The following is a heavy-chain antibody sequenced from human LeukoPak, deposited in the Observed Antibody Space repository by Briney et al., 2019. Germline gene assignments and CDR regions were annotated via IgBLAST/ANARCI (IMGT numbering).Heavy chain of an antibody. CDR3: ARHKINYYRSSGYADF. CDR1: GYSFTNYW. D-gene: IGHD3-22*01. Sequence: GESLQISCKGSGYSFTNYWIAWVRQMPGKGLEWMGIIYPGDSDTRYSPSFQGQVTISADKSISTAYLQWSSLKASDTAMYYCARHKINYYRSSGYADFWGQGTLVTVSS. V-gene: IGHV5-51*01. J-gene: IGHJ4*02. CDR2: IYPGDSDT.